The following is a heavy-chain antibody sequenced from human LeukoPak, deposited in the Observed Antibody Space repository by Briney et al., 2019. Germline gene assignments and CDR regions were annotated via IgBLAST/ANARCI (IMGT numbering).Heavy chain of an antibody. CDR1: GNTFMKFD. V-gene: IGHV1-8*01. D-gene: IGHD5-12*01. J-gene: IGHJ4*02. CDR3: ATGMFDTDYSFLGFEY. CDR2: LNPQNGNT. Sequence: GASVKVSCKASGNTFMKFDFHWVRQATGQGPEWMGRLNPQNGNTEYAPKFQGRVTMTRNTSITTAHMELSSLTSEDTAVYYCATGMFDTDYSFLGFEYWGLGTPVSVSS.